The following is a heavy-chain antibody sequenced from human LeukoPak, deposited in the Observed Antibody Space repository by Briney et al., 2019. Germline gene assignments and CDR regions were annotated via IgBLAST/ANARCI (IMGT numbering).Heavy chain of an antibody. Sequence: GGSLRLSCAASGFTFSDYYMSWIRQAPGKGLELVSYISSSGSTIYYADSVKGRFTTSRDNAKNSLYLQMNSLRAEDTAVYYCARVKYYYDSSGYFRFYFDYWGQGTLVTVSS. D-gene: IGHD3-22*01. CDR2: ISSSGSTI. V-gene: IGHV3-11*01. CDR1: GFTFSDYY. J-gene: IGHJ4*02. CDR3: ARVKYYYDSSGYFRFYFDY.